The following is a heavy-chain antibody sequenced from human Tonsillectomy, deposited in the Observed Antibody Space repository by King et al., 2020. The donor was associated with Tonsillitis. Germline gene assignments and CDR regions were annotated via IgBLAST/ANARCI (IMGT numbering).Heavy chain of an antibody. CDR1: GASSSSYY. J-gene: IGHJ3*02. CDR2: IYDSGST. D-gene: IGHD1-26*01. CDR3: ARDNAAGASPWKALDI. V-gene: IGHV4-59*01. Sequence: QLQESGPGLVKPSETLSLTCTVSGASSSSYYWSWIRQPPGKVLEWIGYIYDSGSTNYNPSLTSRVTISIDTSTNQFSLKLSAVTAADKAVYYCARDNAAGASPWKALDIGGQGTMVTVSS.